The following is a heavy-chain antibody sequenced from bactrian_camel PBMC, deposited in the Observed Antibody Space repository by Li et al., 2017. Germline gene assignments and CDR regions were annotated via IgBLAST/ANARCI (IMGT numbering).Heavy chain of an antibody. J-gene: IGHJ6*01. V-gene: IGHV3S53*01. D-gene: IGHD6*01. CDR3: AAGGTWYCLSDFRARNFAY. CDR2: IGIDGRT. CDR1: GHYISARD. Sequence: QVQLVESGGGSVQAGGSLRLSCAGSGHYISARDMGWFRQVPGGEREGIAGIGIDGRTAYAESVKGRFTISQDKAKSTVYLQMNSLQLDDTGVYSCAAGGTWYCLSDFRARNFAYWGQGTQVTVS.